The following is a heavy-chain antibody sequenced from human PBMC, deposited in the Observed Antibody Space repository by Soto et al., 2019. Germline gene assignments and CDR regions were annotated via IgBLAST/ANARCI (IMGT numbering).Heavy chain of an antibody. CDR1: GFTFSSYG. J-gene: IGHJ4*02. Sequence: QVQLVESGRGVVQPGRSLRLSCAASGFTFSSYGMHWVRQAPGKGLEWVAVISYDGSNKYYADSVKGRFTISRDNSKNTLYLQMNSLRAEDTAVYYCAKDGYSGSTLDYWGQGTLVTVSS. CDR2: ISYDGSNK. CDR3: AKDGYSGSTLDY. D-gene: IGHD1-26*01. V-gene: IGHV3-30*18.